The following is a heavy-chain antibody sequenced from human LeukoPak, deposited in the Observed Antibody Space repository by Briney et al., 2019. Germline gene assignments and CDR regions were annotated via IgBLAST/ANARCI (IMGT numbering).Heavy chain of an antibody. V-gene: IGHV4-59*01. CDR1: GGSISSYY. J-gene: IGHJ4*02. D-gene: IGHD2-2*01. Sequence: AETLSLTCTVSGGSISSYYWSWIRQPPGKGLEWIGYIYYSGSTNYNLSLKSRVTISVDTSKNQFSLKLSSVTAADTAVYYCASGPYCSSTSCYGWYVDYWGQGTLVTVSS. CDR3: ASGPYCSSTSCYGWYVDY. CDR2: IYYSGST.